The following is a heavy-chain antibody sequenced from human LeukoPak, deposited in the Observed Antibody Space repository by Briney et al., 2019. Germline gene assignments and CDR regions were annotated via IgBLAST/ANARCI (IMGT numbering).Heavy chain of an antibody. J-gene: IGHJ4*02. CDR2: IIPIFGAA. CDR3: ARRRGYSYGTFDY. D-gene: IGHD5-18*01. CDR1: GGTFSIYA. V-gene: IGHV1-69*13. Sequence: SVSVSCKASGGTFSIYAISWVRQAPGQGLEWMGGIIPIFGAANYAQKFQGRVTITADESTSTAYMELSSPRSEDTAVYDCARRRGYSYGTFDYWGQGTLVTVSS.